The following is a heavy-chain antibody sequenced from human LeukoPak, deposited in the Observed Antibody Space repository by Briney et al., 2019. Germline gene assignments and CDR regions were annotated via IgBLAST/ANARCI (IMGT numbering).Heavy chain of an antibody. V-gene: IGHV3-74*01. J-gene: IGHJ4*02. CDR3: ARVRFGYSSIPFDY. CDR2: INSDGSST. CDR1: GFTFSSYW. Sequence: PGGSQRLSCAASGFTFSSYWMHWVRQAPGKGLVWVSRINSDGSSTSYADSVKGRFTISRDNAKNTLYLQMNSLRAEDTAVYYCARVRFGYSSIPFDYWGQGTLVTVSS. D-gene: IGHD6-19*01.